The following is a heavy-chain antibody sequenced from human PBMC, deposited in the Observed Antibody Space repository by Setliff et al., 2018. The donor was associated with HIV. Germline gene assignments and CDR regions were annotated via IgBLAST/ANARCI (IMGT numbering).Heavy chain of an antibody. V-gene: IGHV2-5*01. Sequence: SGPTLVNPTQTLTLTCSFSGFSLSSYGVGVGWIRQPPGKALEWLAVIYWNDDRRYSPSLKTRLTITKDTSKNQVVLTLANLDPVDTATYYCAYTTVAGPPIGHYFGSWGQGTRVTSPQ. CDR1: GFSLSSYGVG. J-gene: IGHJ4*02. D-gene: IGHD6-19*01. CDR3: AYTTVAGPPIGHYFGS. CDR2: IYWNDDR.